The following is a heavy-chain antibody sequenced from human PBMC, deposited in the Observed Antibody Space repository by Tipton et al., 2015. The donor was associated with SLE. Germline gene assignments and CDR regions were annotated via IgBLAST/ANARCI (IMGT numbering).Heavy chain of an antibody. CDR1: GGSISSGSYY. V-gene: IGHV4-39*07. J-gene: IGHJ4*02. Sequence: TLSLTCTVSGGSISSGSYYWSWIRQPAGKGLEWIGSIFYTGSTYYNPSLKSRVSFSIDTSKHQFSLKLNSVTAADTAVYYCARRHYSGPFDSWGQGTLVTVSS. CDR2: IFYTGST. CDR3: ARRHYSGPFDS. D-gene: IGHD5-12*01.